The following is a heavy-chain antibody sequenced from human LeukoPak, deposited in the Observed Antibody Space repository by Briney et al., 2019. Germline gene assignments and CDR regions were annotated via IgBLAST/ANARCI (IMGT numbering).Heavy chain of an antibody. CDR1: GFTFGNHW. V-gene: IGHV3-7*01. CDR2: IKQDGSEK. Sequence: PGGSLRLSCAASGFTFGNHWMSWVRQAPGKGLEWVANIKQDGSEKYYVDSVKGRFTISRDNAKNSLNLQMNSLRAEDTAVYYCARCGFAGASGRYYYDYYYYMDVWGKGTTVTVSS. D-gene: IGHD3-10*01. CDR3: ARCGFAGASGRYYYDYYYYMDV. J-gene: IGHJ6*03.